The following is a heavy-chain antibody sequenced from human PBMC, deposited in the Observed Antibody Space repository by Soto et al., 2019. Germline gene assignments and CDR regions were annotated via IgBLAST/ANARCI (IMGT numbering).Heavy chain of an antibody. D-gene: IGHD2-15*01. Sequence: GGSLRLSCAASGFTFSDYYMSWIRQAPGKGLEWVSYISSSGSTIYYADSVKGRFTISRDNAKNSLYLQMNSLRAEDTAVYYCARQARYCSGGSCYLIAVAYYFDYWGQGTLVTVSS. V-gene: IGHV3-11*01. CDR2: ISSSGSTI. J-gene: IGHJ4*02. CDR3: ARQARYCSGGSCYLIAVAYYFDY. CDR1: GFTFSDYY.